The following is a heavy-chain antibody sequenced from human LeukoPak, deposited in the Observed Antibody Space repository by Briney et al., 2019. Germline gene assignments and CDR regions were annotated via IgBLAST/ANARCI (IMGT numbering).Heavy chain of an antibody. Sequence: GGSLRLSCTASGFSFRTYIMAWVRQVPGKGLKWISAISGDAITTYYAAPVKGRFTISRDNFRNTLSLQMNSLRADDSAVYYCAKDASPYSNYAVRWFDSWGQGTLVTVSS. J-gene: IGHJ5*01. D-gene: IGHD4/OR15-4a*01. V-gene: IGHV3-23*01. CDR2: ISGDAITT. CDR1: GFSFRTYI. CDR3: AKDASPYSNYAVRWFDS.